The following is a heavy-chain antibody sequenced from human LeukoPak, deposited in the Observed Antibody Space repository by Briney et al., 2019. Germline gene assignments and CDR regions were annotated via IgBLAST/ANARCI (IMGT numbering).Heavy chain of an antibody. D-gene: IGHD3-16*02. V-gene: IGHV3-21*01. J-gene: IGHJ2*01. CDR3: ARGLLPVNWYFDL. CDR2: ISSSSSYI. CDR1: GFTFSNYG. Sequence: PGGSLRLSCAASGFTFSNYGMSWVRQAPGKGLEWVSSISSSSSYIYYADSVKGRFTISRDNSKNTLYLQMNSLRTEDTAVYYCARGLLPVNWYFDLWGRGTLVTVSS.